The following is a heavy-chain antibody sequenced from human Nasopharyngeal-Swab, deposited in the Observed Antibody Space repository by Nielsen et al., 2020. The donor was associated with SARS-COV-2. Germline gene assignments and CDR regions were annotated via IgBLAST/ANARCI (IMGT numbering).Heavy chain of an antibody. V-gene: IGHV3-7*04. CDR1: GFTFSSYW. CDR3: ARDRGSSWYGDAFDI. Sequence: GESLKISCAASGFTFSSYWMSWVRQAPGKGLEWVPNIKQDGSEKYYVDSVKGRFTISRDNAKNSLYLQMNSLRAEDTAVYYCARDRGSSWYGDAFDIWGQGTMVTVSS. J-gene: IGHJ3*02. CDR2: IKQDGSEK. D-gene: IGHD6-13*01.